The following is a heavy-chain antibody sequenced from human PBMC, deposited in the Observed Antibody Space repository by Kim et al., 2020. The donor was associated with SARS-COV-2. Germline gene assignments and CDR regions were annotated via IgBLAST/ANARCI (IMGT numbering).Heavy chain of an antibody. CDR3: ARERSSGFDAFDI. J-gene: IGHJ3*02. Sequence: YNPALKSRVTISVDTSKNQFSLKLSSVTAADTAVYYCARERSSGFDAFDIWGQGTMVTVSS. V-gene: IGHV4-59*01. D-gene: IGHD6-19*01.